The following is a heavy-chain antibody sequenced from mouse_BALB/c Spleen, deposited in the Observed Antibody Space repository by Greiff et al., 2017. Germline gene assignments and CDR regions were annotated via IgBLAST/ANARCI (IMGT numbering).Heavy chain of an antibody. CDR3: TRSITTAYFDY. V-gene: IGHV1-5*01. J-gene: IGHJ2*01. Sequence: EVQLQQSGTVLARPGASVKMSCKASGYTFTSYWMHWVKQRPGQGLEWIGAIYPGNSDTSYNQKFKGKAKLTAVTSTSTAYMELSSLTNEDSAVYYCTRSITTAYFDYWGQGTTLTVSA. D-gene: IGHD1-2*01. CDR2: IYPGNSDT. CDR1: GYTFTSYW.